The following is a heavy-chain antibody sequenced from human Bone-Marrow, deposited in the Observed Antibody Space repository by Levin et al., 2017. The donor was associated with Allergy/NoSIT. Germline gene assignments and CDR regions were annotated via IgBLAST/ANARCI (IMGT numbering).Heavy chain of an antibody. D-gene: IGHD3-22*01. CDR3: AKDGGYYDSSGYYWGDS. V-gene: IGHV3-23*01. J-gene: IGHJ4*02. CDR1: GFRFTTYA. CDR2: VSGTGFNT. Sequence: GGSLRLSCAASGFRFTTYAMSWVRQAPGKGLEWVSTVSGTGFNTYYADSVKGRFTISRDNFRNTLDLQMSSLRAEDTAVYYCAKDGGYYDSSGYYWGDSWGQGTVVTVSS.